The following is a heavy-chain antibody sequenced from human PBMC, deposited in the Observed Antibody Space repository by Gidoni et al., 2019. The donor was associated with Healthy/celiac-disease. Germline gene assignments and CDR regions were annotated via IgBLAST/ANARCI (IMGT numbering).Heavy chain of an antibody. J-gene: IGHJ5*02. V-gene: IGHV1-69*01. Sequence: VQLVQSGSEVKKPGSSVKVSCKASGGTFSSYAISWVRQAPGKGLEWMGGIIPIFGKENYAQKVQGRVTITADESTSTAYMELSSLRSEDTAVYYCASTAGGYSYGFIPNHWGQGTLVTVSS. CDR3: ASTAGGYSYGFIPNH. D-gene: IGHD5-18*01. CDR1: GGTFSSYA. CDR2: IIPIFGKE.